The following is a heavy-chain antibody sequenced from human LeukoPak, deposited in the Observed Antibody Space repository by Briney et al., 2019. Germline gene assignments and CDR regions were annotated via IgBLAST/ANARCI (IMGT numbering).Heavy chain of an antibody. Sequence: PGGSLRLSCAASGFTFSSYWMSWVRQAPGKGLEWVANIKQDGSEKYYVDSVKGRFTISRDNAKNSLYLQMNSLRAEDTAVYYCARAKFDSSGYYYRGFDIWGQGTMVTVSS. D-gene: IGHD3-22*01. J-gene: IGHJ3*02. V-gene: IGHV3-7*04. CDR2: IKQDGSEK. CDR1: GFTFSSYW. CDR3: ARAKFDSSGYYYRGFDI.